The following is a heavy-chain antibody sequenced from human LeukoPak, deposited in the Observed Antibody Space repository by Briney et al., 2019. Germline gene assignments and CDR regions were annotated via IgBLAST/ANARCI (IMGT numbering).Heavy chain of an antibody. J-gene: IGHJ4*02. V-gene: IGHV3-30*04. CDR3: ARGSEGYDSSGSHDY. Sequence: GGSLRLSCAASGFTFSSYAMHWVRQAPGKGLEWVAVISYDGSNKYYADSVKGRFTISRDNSKNTLYLQMNSLRAEDTAAYYCARGSEGYDSSGSHDYWGQGTLVTVSS. CDR1: GFTFSSYA. CDR2: ISYDGSNK. D-gene: IGHD3-22*01.